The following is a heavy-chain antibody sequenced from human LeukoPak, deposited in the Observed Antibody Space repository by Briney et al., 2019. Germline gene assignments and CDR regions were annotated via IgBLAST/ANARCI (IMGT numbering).Heavy chain of an antibody. D-gene: IGHD3-10*01. Sequence: PGGSLRLSCAASGFTFSSYEMNWVRQAPGKGLEWVSYISSSGSTIYYADSVKGRSTISRDNAKNSLYLQMNSLRAEDTAVYYCARDWFGELSPDYYGMDVWGKGTTVTVSS. J-gene: IGHJ6*04. CDR2: ISSSGSTI. CDR3: ARDWFGELSPDYYGMDV. V-gene: IGHV3-48*03. CDR1: GFTFSSYE.